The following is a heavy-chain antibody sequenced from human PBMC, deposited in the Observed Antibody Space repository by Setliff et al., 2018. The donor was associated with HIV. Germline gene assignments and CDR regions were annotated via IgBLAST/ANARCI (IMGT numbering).Heavy chain of an antibody. CDR2: VSYGGNNK. D-gene: IGHD6-13*01. V-gene: IGHV3-30*04. CDR3: ARRGPYSSSWYDALSFDY. J-gene: IGHJ4*02. Sequence: GGSLRLSCAASGFTFSSYTMHWVRQAPGKGLEWVAVVSYGGNNKYYADSVKGRFTISRDNSKNTIYLQMHSLRVEDTAVYYCARRGPYSSSWYDALSFDYWGQGTLVTVSS. CDR1: GFTFSSYT.